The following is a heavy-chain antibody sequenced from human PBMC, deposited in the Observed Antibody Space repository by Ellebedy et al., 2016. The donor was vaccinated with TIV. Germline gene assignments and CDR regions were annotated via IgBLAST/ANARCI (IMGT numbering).Heavy chain of an antibody. D-gene: IGHD5-24*01. CDR1: GFSFSSYA. CDR3: VKDQIAGDGRWVFDL. V-gene: IGHV3-23*01. CDR2: LYGSGRGI. Sequence: GESLKISCAASGFSFSSYAMGWVRRTPGKGLEGVSGLYGSGRGIFYSDSVKGRFTISRANSKNTLYLQMNSLRAEDTGIYYCVKDQIAGDGRWVFDLWGQGTMVTVSS. J-gene: IGHJ3*01.